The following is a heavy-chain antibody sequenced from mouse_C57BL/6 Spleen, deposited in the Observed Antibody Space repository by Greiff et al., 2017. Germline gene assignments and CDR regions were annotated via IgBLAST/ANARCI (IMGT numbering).Heavy chain of an antibody. J-gene: IGHJ2*01. CDR1: GYTFTDYY. V-gene: IGHV1-26*01. CDR3: ARYFFDY. Sequence: EVKLQQSGPELVKPGASVKISCKASGYTFTDYYMNWVKQSHGKSLEWIGDINPNNGGTSYNQKFKGKATLTVDKSSSTAYMELRSLTSEDSAVYYCARYFFDYWGQGTTLTVSS. CDR2: INPNNGGT.